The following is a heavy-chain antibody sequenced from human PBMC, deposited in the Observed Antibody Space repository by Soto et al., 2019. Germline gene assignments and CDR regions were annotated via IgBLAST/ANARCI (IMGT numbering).Heavy chain of an antibody. Sequence: PGGFLRLSCAASGFTFSSYAMSWVRQAPGKGLEWVSAISGSGGSTYYADSVKGRFTISRDNSKNTLYLQMNSLRAEDTAVYYCAKDVLVVVVAATLDDAFDIWGQGTMVTVSS. J-gene: IGHJ3*02. CDR3: AKDVLVVVVAATLDDAFDI. CDR2: ISGSGGST. CDR1: GFTFSSYA. D-gene: IGHD2-15*01. V-gene: IGHV3-23*01.